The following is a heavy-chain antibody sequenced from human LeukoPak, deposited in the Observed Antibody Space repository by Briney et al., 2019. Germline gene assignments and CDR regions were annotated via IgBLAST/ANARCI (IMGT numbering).Heavy chain of an antibody. CDR2: IDYRGSS. CDR1: GFSISSGYF. Sequence: SETLSLTCTVSGFSISSGYFWGWIRLPPGKGLEWIGNIDYRGSSHYNPSLKSRVTLSVDTSKNRFSLKLSSVTAADTAVYYCARLGGYFGSGTLSFFDYWGQGTLITVSS. D-gene: IGHD3-10*01. J-gene: IGHJ4*02. CDR3: ARLGGYFGSGTLSFFDY. V-gene: IGHV4-38-2*02.